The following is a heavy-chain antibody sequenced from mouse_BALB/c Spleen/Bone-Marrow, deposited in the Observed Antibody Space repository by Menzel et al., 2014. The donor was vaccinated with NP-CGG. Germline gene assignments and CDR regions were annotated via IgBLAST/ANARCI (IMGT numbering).Heavy chain of an antibody. D-gene: IGHD1-1*01. CDR2: ISSGSSTI. Sequence: EVKLMESGGGLVQPGGSRKLSCAASGFTFSSFGMHWVRQAPEKGLEWVAYISSGSSTIYYADTVKGRFTISRDNPKNTLFLQMTSLRSEDTAMYYGARAGICYYYGSSSYAMDYWGQGTSVTVSS. J-gene: IGHJ4*01. V-gene: IGHV5-17*02. CDR3: ARAGICYYYGSSSYAMDY. CDR1: GFTFSSFG.